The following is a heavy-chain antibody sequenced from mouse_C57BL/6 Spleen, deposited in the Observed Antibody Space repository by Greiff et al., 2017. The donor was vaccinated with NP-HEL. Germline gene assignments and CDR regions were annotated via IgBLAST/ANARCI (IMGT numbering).Heavy chain of an antibody. Sequence: VKLMESGAELARPGASVKLSCKASGYTFTSYGISWVKQRTGQGLEWIGEIYPRSGNTYYNEKFKGKATLTADKSSSTAYMELRSLTSEDSAVYFCARYDDGYPFAYWGQGTLVTVSA. V-gene: IGHV1-81*01. J-gene: IGHJ3*01. CDR1: GYTFTSYG. CDR3: ARYDDGYPFAY. CDR2: IYPRSGNT. D-gene: IGHD2-3*01.